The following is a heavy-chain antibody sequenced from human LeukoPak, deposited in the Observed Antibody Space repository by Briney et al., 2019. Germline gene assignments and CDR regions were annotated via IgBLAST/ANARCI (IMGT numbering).Heavy chain of an antibody. V-gene: IGHV3-33*08. J-gene: IGHJ4*02. CDR1: GFTFSSYA. CDR3: ARDEGAYYYDSSGYPTFDY. Sequence: GGSLRLSCAASGFTFSSYAMHWVRQAPGKGLEWVAVIWYDGSNKYYADSVKGRFTISRDNSKNTLYLQMNSLRAEDTAVYYCARDEGAYYYDSSGYPTFDYWGQGTLVTVSS. CDR2: IWYDGSNK. D-gene: IGHD3-22*01.